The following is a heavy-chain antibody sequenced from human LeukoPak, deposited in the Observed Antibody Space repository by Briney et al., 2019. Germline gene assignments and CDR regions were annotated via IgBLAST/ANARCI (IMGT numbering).Heavy chain of an antibody. CDR1: GGSTSSYY. V-gene: IGHV4-59*08. Sequence: SETLSLTCTVSGGSTSSYYWSWIRQPPGKGLEWIGYIYYSGSTNYNPSLKSRVTISVDTSKNQFSLKLSSVTAADTAVYYCAAGATNYYYGMDVWGQGTTVTVSS. D-gene: IGHD1-26*01. CDR3: AAGATNYYYGMDV. CDR2: IYYSGST. J-gene: IGHJ6*02.